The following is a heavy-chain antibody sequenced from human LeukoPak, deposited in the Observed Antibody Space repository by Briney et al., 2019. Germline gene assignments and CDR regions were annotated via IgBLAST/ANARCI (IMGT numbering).Heavy chain of an antibody. D-gene: IGHD6-19*01. CDR3: AKERSSGWPFDY. J-gene: IGHJ4*02. Sequence: GESLRLSCAASGFTFISYAMSWVRQAPGKGLEWVSGIRGSGDKTHDADSVKGRFTISRDNSKNTVYLQMNSLRADDTAVYYRAKERSSGWPFDYWGQGTLVTVSS. V-gene: IGHV3-23*01. CDR1: GFTFISYA. CDR2: IRGSGDKT.